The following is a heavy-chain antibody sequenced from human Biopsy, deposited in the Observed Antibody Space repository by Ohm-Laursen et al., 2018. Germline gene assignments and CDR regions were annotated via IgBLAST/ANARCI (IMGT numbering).Heavy chain of an antibody. CDR2: ISPSSGGT. Sequence: ASVKVSCKASGYTFTDYFLHWVRQAPGQGPEWMGWISPSSGGTNYAQKFKGGVTTIRDTSATTGYMELSSLRSDDTVVYYCARDIMKPIGGLVARSDVFDVWGQGTMVTVSS. V-gene: IGHV1-2*02. CDR3: ARDIMKPIGGLVARSDVFDV. D-gene: IGHD3-16*02. CDR1: GYTFTDYF. J-gene: IGHJ3*01.